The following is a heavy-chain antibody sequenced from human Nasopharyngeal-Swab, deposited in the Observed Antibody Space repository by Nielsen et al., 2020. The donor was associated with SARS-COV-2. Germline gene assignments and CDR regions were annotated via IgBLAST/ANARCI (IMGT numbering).Heavy chain of an antibody. CDR3: ARVTAMAPGHYFDY. V-gene: IGHV4-4*07. CDR1: GGSISSYY. D-gene: IGHD5-18*01. CDR2: IYTSGST. Sequence: SETLSLTCTVSGGSISSYYWSWIRQPAGKGLEWIGRIYTSGSTNHNPSLKSRVTMSVDTSKNQFSLKLSSVTAADTAVYYCARVTAMAPGHYFDYWGQGTLVTVSS. J-gene: IGHJ4*02.